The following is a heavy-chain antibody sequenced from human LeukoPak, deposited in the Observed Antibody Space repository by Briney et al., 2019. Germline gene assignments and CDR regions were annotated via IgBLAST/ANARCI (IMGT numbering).Heavy chain of an antibody. Sequence: PGGSLRLSCAASGFTFSSYAMHWVRQAPGKGLEWVAVISYDGSNKYYADSVKGRFTISRDNSKNTLYLQMNSLRAEDTAVYYCARDTPVAGVYYFDYWGQGTLVTVSS. J-gene: IGHJ4*02. CDR1: GFTFSSYA. V-gene: IGHV3-30-3*01. CDR2: ISYDGSNK. CDR3: ARDTPVAGVYYFDY. D-gene: IGHD6-19*01.